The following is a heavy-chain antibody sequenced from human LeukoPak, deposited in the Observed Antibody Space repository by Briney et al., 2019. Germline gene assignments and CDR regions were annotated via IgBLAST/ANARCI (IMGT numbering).Heavy chain of an antibody. D-gene: IGHD2-2*01. CDR2: INHSGST. CDR1: GGSFSGYY. V-gene: IGHV4-34*01. CDR3: ARANYIVVVPAAMRRADWFDP. Sequence: SETLSLTCAVYGGSFSGYYWSWIRQPPGKGLEWIGEINHSGSTNYNPSLKSRVTISVDTSKNQFSLKLSSVAAADTAVYYCARANYIVVVPAAMRRADWFDPWGQGTLVTVSS. J-gene: IGHJ5*02.